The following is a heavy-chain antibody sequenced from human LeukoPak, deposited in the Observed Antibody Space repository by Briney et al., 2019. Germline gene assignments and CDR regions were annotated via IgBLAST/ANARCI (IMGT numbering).Heavy chain of an antibody. CDR2: IYGSGNTI. J-gene: IGHJ3*02. CDR1: GFTLSDYY. D-gene: IGHD2-2*01. Sequence: GGSLRHSCAASGFTLSDYYISWIRQTPGKGLEWLSYIYGSGNTIYYADSVKGRFTSSRDNAKQSVYLEMNRLRAEDTAVYYCAKSSNCISSTCNGRAFEIWGQGTMVTVSS. CDR3: AKSSNCISSTCNGRAFEI. V-gene: IGHV3-11*01.